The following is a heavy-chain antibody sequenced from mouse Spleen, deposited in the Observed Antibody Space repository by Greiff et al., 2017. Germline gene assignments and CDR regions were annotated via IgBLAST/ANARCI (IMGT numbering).Heavy chain of an antibody. CDR2: IYPGDGDT. Sequence: VHLVESGPELVKPGASVKISCKASGYAFSSSWMNWVKQRPGKGLEWIGRIYPGDGDTNYNGKFKGKATLTADKSSSTAYMQLSSLTSEDSAVYFCARDYGYAMDYWGQGTSVTVSS. D-gene: IGHD1-1*01. CDR1: GYAFSSSW. CDR3: ARDYGYAMDY. V-gene: IGHV1-82*01. J-gene: IGHJ4*01.